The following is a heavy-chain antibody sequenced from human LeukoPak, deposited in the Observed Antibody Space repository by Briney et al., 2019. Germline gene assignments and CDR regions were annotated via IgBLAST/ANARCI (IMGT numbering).Heavy chain of an antibody. CDR1: GFTFNAFG. V-gene: IGHV3-53*01. Sequence: GGSLRLSCAASGFTFNAFGMNWVRQAPGKGLEWVSVIYSGGSTYYADSVKGRFTISRDNSKNTLYLQMNSLRAEDTAVYYCARDLEVTSSPRPYYYYGMDVWGQGTTVTVSS. J-gene: IGHJ6*02. D-gene: IGHD2-2*01. CDR2: IYSGGST. CDR3: ARDLEVTSSPRPYYYYGMDV.